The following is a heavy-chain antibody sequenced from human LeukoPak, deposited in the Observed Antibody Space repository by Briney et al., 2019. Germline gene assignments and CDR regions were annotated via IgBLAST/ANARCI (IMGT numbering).Heavy chain of an antibody. CDR1: SFTFNTYA. J-gene: IGHJ4*02. CDR3: ARDLILADNGGSSAHDY. V-gene: IGHV3-21*01. Sequence: GGSLRLSCAASSFTFNTYAMNWVRQAPGKGLEWVSSISSTGSYIYYADSVMGRFTISRDNAKNSLYLQMNSLRAEDTAVYYCARDLILADNGGSSAHDYWGQGTLVTVSS. D-gene: IGHD2-15*01. CDR2: ISSTGSYI.